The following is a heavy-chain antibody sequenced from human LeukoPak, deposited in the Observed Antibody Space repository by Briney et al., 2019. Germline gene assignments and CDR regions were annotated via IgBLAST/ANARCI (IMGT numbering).Heavy chain of an antibody. CDR2: IYYSGST. D-gene: IGHD1-26*01. V-gene: IGHV4-39*07. J-gene: IGHJ3*02. Sequence: PSDTLSLTCTASGGSISSSSYYWGWIRQPPGKGLEWIGSIYYSGSTYYNPSLKSRVTISVDTSKNQFSLKLSSVTAADTAVYYCARDSGSYHLGAFDIWGQGTMVTVSS. CDR1: GGSISSSSYY. CDR3: ARDSGSYHLGAFDI.